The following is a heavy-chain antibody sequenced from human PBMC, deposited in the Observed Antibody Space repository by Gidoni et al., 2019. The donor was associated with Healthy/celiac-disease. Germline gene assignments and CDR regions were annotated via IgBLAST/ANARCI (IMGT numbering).Heavy chain of an antibody. Sequence: EVQLLESGGGLVQPGGSLRLSCAASGFTFSIYSMSLVRQAPGKWLGLVSAIIGICGSTYYADSVQGRFTISRDNSKNTLYLQMNSLRAEDTSVYYCAKDRFPILTDYYGSEFDYWGQGTLVTVSS. CDR1: GFTFSIYS. CDR3: AKDRFPILTDYYGSEFDY. D-gene: IGHD3-10*01. CDR2: IIGICGST. V-gene: IGHV3-23*01. J-gene: IGHJ4*02.